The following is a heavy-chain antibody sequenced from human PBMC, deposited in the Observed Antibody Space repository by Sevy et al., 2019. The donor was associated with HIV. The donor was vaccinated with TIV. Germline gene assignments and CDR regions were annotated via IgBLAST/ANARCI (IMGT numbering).Heavy chain of an antibody. J-gene: IGHJ4*02. CDR3: ARRGRWTYFDLWSGSPDY. CDR2: ISTQNGNT. D-gene: IGHD3-3*01. CDR1: GYTFSSYD. V-gene: IGHV1-18*01. Sequence: ASVKVSCKASGYTFSSYDIIWVRQAPGQGLEWMGWISTQNGNTNYGQNFQGRVTMTTDTSTSTVYMDLRSLRSDDTDVYYCARRGRWTYFDLWSGSPDYWGQGTLVTVSS.